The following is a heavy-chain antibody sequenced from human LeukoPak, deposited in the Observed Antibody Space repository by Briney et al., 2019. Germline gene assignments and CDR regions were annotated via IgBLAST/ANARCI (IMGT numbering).Heavy chain of an antibody. CDR1: GDSVSSNSAA. V-gene: IGHV6-1*01. J-gene: IGHJ4*02. CDR2: TYYRSKWYN. CDR3: ARGGRAGYSSSHTKNYFDY. D-gene: IGHD6-13*01. Sequence: SQTLSLTCAIPGDSVSSNSAAWNWIRQSPSRGLEWLGRTYYRSKWYNDYAVSVKSRITINPDTSKNQFSLQLNSVTPEDTAVYYCARGGRAGYSSSHTKNYFDYWGQGTLVTVSS.